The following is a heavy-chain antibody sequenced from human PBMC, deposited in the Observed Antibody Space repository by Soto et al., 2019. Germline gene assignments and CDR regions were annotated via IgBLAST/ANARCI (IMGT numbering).Heavy chain of an antibody. CDR2: ISYDGSNK. D-gene: IGHD3-10*01. V-gene: IGHV3-30-3*01. J-gene: IGHJ4*02. Sequence: QVQLVESGGGVVQPGRSLRLSCAASGFTFSSYAMHWVRQAPGKGLEWVAVISYDGSNKYYADSVKGRFTISRDNSKNTLYLQMNSLRAEDTAVCYCARGLITVVRGVMGDYWGQGTLVTVSS. CDR3: ARGLITVVRGVMGDY. CDR1: GFTFSSYA.